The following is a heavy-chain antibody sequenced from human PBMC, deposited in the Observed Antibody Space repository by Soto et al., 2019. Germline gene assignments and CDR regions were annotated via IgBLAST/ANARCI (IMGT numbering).Heavy chain of an antibody. CDR2: IWYDGGNK. V-gene: IGHV3-33*01. D-gene: IGHD3-22*01. CDR3: ARDFLRYYYDSSGFDAFDI. Sequence: GGSLTLSCAASGFTFSSYGMHWVRQAPGKGLEWVAVIWYDGGNKYYADSVKGRFTISRDNSKNTLYLQMNSLRAEDTAVYYCARDFLRYYYDSSGFDAFDIWGQGTMVTVSS. J-gene: IGHJ3*02. CDR1: GFTFSSYG.